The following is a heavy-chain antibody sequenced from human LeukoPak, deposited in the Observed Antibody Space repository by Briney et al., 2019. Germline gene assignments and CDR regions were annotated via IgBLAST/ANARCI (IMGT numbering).Heavy chain of an antibody. CDR1: GGSISSYY. V-gene: IGHV4-59*01. CDR2: IYYSGST. J-gene: IGHJ5*02. Sequence: SETLSLTRTVSGGSISSYYWGWIRQPPGKGLEWIGYIYYSGSTKYNPSLKSRVTISVDASKTQFSLKLNSVTAADTAVYYCARLLIVVVPAARGSWFDPWGQGTLVTVSS. CDR3: ARLLIVVVPAARGSWFDP. D-gene: IGHD2-2*01.